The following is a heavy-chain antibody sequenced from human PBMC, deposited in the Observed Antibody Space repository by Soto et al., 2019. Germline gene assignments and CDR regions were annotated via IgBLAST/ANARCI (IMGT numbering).Heavy chain of an antibody. Sequence: GGSLRLSCSASGFTFSSYSIHWVRQAPWKGLEYVSAISSNGVSTYYADSVKGRFTISRDNSKNTLYLQMSSLRAEDTAVYYCVALYYDILTGFYGMDVSGQGTTLTLSS. CDR1: GFTFSSYS. J-gene: IGHJ6*02. CDR3: VALYYDILTGFYGMDV. V-gene: IGHV3-64D*06. CDR2: ISSNGVST. D-gene: IGHD3-9*01.